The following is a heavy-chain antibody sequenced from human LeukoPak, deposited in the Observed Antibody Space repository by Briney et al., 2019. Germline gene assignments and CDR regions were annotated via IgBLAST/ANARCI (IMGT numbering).Heavy chain of an antibody. J-gene: IGHJ4*02. CDR2: ISWNSGSI. V-gene: IGHV3-9*01. D-gene: IGHD3-10*01. Sequence: GGSLRLSCAASGFTFSNYNMNWVRQAPGKGLEWVSGISWNSGSIGYADSVKGRFTISRDNAKNSLYLQMNSLRAEDTALYYCAKEFMVRGLFWGQGTLVTVSS. CDR1: GFTFSNYN. CDR3: AKEFMVRGLF.